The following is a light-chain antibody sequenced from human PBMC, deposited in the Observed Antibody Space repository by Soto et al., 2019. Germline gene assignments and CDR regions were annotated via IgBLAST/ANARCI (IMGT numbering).Light chain of an antibody. CDR2: DAS. Sequence: EIVLTQSPVTLSLSPGERATLSCRASQSVSSYLAWYHQKPGQAPRLLIYDASNRATGVPARFSGSGSGTDFTLTISSLEPEDFAVYYCQQRSSWPLTFGQGTKLEIK. CDR1: QSVSSY. V-gene: IGKV3-11*01. J-gene: IGKJ2*01. CDR3: QQRSSWPLT.